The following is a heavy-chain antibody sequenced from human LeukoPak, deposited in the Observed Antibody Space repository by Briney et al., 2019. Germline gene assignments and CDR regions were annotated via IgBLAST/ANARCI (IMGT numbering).Heavy chain of an antibody. V-gene: IGHV4-59*01. CDR3: AKEKVVPAAIEDLSRIFDI. J-gene: IGHJ3*02. CDR2: IYYSGST. D-gene: IGHD2-2*01. Sequence: SETLSLTCTVSGGSISSYYWSWIRQPPGKGLEWIGYIYYSGSTNYNPSLKSRVTISVDTSKNQFSLKLSSVTAADTAVYYCAKEKVVPAAIEDLSRIFDIWGQGTMVTVSS. CDR1: GGSISSYY.